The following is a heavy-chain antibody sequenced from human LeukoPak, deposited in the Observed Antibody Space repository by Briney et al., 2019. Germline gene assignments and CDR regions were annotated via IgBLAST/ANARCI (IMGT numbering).Heavy chain of an antibody. CDR3: AKRHGDYFDY. D-gene: IGHD4-17*01. Sequence: GGSLRLSCAASGFTFSSYGMHWVRQPPGKGLECVSTISDSFRITDDADSVKGRFTISRDNSKNTLYLQMNTLRAEDTAVYYCAKRHGDYFDYWGQGTLVTVSS. CDR2: ISDSFRIT. CDR1: GFTFSSYG. J-gene: IGHJ4*02. V-gene: IGHV3-23*01.